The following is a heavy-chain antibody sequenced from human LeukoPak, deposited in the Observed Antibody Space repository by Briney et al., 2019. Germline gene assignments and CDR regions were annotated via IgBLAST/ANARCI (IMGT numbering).Heavy chain of an antibody. Sequence: KPGGSLRLSCAASGFTFSDYYMSWIRQAPGKGLEWVSYISSSGGTTYYADSVKGRFTISRDNAKNSLYLQMNSLRAEDTAVYYCVTRTGVTGTKYYMGVWGKGTTVTVSS. CDR3: VTRTGVTGTKYYMGV. CDR1: GFTFSDYY. D-gene: IGHD1-7*01. V-gene: IGHV3-11*04. J-gene: IGHJ6*03. CDR2: ISSSGGTT.